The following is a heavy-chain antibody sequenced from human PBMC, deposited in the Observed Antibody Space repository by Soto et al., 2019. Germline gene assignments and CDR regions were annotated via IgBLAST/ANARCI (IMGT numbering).Heavy chain of an antibody. D-gene: IGHD6-13*01. Sequence: EVQLVESGGGLVQPGRSLRLSCAASGFTFDDYAMHWVRQVPGKGLEWVSGINWNSGSIGYGDSVKGRFAISRDNAKNPLHLQMNSLSAEDTAFYYCVKDECINWYSGDFRLWGQGTLVTVSS. CDR2: INWNSGSI. CDR1: GFTFDDYA. CDR3: VKDECINWYSGDFRL. J-gene: IGHJ1*01. V-gene: IGHV3-9*01.